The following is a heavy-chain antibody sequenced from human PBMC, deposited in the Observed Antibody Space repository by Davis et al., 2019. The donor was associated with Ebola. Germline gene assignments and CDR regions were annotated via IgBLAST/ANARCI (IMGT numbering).Heavy chain of an antibody. CDR3: ASSMMGFRFDH. J-gene: IGHJ4*02. D-gene: IGHD3-3*02. CDR2: FYQHDSQT. Sequence: GESLKTLWKGSGYNLNNYWIARVRQLPGEGAEWMAMFYQHDSQTNYSPSFKGLVTVSVDRSITTAYLQWSSLKASDTAIYYCASSMMGFRFDHWGQGTPVTVSS. CDR1: GYNLNNYW. V-gene: IGHV5-51*01.